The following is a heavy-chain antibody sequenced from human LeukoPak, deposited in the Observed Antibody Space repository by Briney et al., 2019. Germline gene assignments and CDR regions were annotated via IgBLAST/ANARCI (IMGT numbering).Heavy chain of an antibody. V-gene: IGHV3-23*01. CDR2: ISGSGGST. CDR3: AKSTNIVVVVAATQGPFDY. CDR1: GFTFSSYA. Sequence: GGSLRLSCAASGFTFSSYAMSWVRQAPGKGLEWVSAISGSGGSTYYADSVKGRFTISRDNSKNTLYLQMNSLRAEDTAVYYCAKSTNIVVVVAATQGPFDYWGQGTLVTVSS. J-gene: IGHJ4*02. D-gene: IGHD2-15*01.